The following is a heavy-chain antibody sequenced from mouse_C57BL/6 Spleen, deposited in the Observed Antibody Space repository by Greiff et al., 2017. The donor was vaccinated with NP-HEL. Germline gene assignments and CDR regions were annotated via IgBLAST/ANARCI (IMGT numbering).Heavy chain of an antibody. J-gene: IGHJ4*01. Sequence: QVHVKQPGTELVKPGASVKLSCKASGYTFTSYWMHWVKQRPGQGLEWIGNINPSNGGTNYNEKFKSKATLTVDKSSSTAYMQLSSLTSEDSAVYYCGLYDYDDAMDYWGQGTSVTVSS. CDR3: GLYDYDDAMDY. CDR2: INPSNGGT. D-gene: IGHD2-4*01. V-gene: IGHV1-53*01. CDR1: GYTFTSYW.